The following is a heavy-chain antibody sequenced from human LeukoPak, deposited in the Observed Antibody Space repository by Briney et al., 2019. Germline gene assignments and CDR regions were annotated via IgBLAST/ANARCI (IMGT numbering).Heavy chain of an antibody. V-gene: IGHV4-34*01. D-gene: IGHD7-27*01. CDR3: AKELGTGYWYFDL. J-gene: IGHJ2*01. CDR2: INHSGST. Sequence: SETLSLTCAVYGGSFSGYYWSWIRQPPGKGLEWIGEINHSGSTNYNPSLKSRVTISVDTSKNQFSLKLSSVTAADTAVYYCAKELGTGYWYFDLWGRGSPVTVSS. CDR1: GGSFSGYY.